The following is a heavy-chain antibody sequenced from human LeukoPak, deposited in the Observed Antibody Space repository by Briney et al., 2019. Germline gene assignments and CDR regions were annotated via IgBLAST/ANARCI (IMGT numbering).Heavy chain of an antibody. CDR2: IYSGGST. V-gene: IGHV3-66*01. D-gene: IGHD1-26*01. CDR1: GFTVSSNY. Sequence: GGSLRLSCAASGFTVSSNYMSWVRQAPGKGLEWVSVIYSGGSTYYADSVKGRFTISRDNSKNTLFLQMNGLRAEDTAVYYCARGTSGTYGMGYWGQGTLVTVSS. J-gene: IGHJ4*02. CDR3: ARGTSGTYGMGY.